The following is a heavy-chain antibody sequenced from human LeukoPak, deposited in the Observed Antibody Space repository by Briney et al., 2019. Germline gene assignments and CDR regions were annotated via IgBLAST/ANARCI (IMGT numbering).Heavy chain of an antibody. CDR2: LSADNGNT. V-gene: IGHV1-18*01. Sequence: ASVKVSCKASGYTFTSYGISWVRQAPGQGLEWMGWLSADNGNTNYAQKFEGRVTMTTDTSTSTVYMELRSLKSDDTAVYYCARIGMAPFDPWGQGTLVTVSS. CDR3: ARIGMAPFDP. J-gene: IGHJ5*02. CDR1: GYTFTSYG. D-gene: IGHD1-14*01.